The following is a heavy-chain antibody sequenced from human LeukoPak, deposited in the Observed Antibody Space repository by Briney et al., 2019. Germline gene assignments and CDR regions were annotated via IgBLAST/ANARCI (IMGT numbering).Heavy chain of an antibody. J-gene: IGHJ6*03. CDR2: ISFDGSNK. CDR3: ARDRNGYNPYYYMDV. CDR1: GFTFSSYA. Sequence: GGSLRLSCAASGFTFSSYAMHWVRQAPGKELEWVSVISFDGSNKYYADSVKGRFTISRDNSKNTLYLQMNGLRAEDVAVYYCARDRNGYNPYYYMDVWGKGTTVTVSS. D-gene: IGHD5-24*01. V-gene: IGHV3-30*04.